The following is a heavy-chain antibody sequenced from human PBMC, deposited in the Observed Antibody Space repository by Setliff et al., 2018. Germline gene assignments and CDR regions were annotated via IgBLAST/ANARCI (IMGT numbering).Heavy chain of an antibody. Sequence: ASVKVSCKASGYTFTDYYMHWVQQAPGKGLEWMGRVDPEDGETISAEKFQGRVTITADTSTDTAFMELSSLRSEDTAVYYCATLSKYPYGSGSYMGIRWFDPWGQGTRVTVSS. CDR1: GYTFTDYY. D-gene: IGHD3-10*01. CDR3: ATLSKYPYGSGSYMGIRWFDP. CDR2: VDPEDGET. V-gene: IGHV1-69-2*01. J-gene: IGHJ5*02.